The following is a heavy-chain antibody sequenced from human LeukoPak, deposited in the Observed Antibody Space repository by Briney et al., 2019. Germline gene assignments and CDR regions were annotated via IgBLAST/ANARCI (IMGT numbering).Heavy chain of an antibody. CDR3: ARHIKRFGELYDDY. V-gene: IGHV4-39*01. CDR2: IYYSGST. Sequence: SETLSLTCTVSGGSISSSSYYWGWIRQPPGKGLEWIGSIYYSGSTYYNPSLKSRVTISVDTSKNQFSLKLSSVPAAHTAVYYCARHIKRFGELYDDYWGQGTLVTVSS. J-gene: IGHJ4*02. CDR1: GGSISSSSYY. D-gene: IGHD3-10*01.